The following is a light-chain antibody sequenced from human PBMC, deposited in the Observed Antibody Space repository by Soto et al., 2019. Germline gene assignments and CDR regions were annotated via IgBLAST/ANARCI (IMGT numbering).Light chain of an antibody. J-gene: IGLJ3*02. CDR1: SSDVGGYNY. Sequence: QSALTQPASVSGSPGQSITISCTGTSSDVGGYNYVSWYQQHPDKAPKLIIYEVSDRPSGVSNRFSGSKSGNTASLIISGLQAEDEADYYCSSYTRSGTRVFGGGTKLTVL. CDR2: EVS. CDR3: SSYTRSGTRV. V-gene: IGLV2-14*01.